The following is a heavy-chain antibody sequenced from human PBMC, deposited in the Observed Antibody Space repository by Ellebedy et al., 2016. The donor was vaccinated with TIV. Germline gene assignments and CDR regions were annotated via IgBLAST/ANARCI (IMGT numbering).Heavy chain of an antibody. CDR2: IYPGDSDT. Sequence: GESLKISCKGSGYNFTIYWIGWVRQMPGKGLEWMGIIYPGDSDTRYSPSFQGQVTISADKSISTAYLQWSSLTASDTAMYYCARHFGDPLNSIDYWGQGTLVTVSS. CDR1: GYNFTIYW. V-gene: IGHV5-51*01. J-gene: IGHJ4*02. CDR3: ARHFGDPLNSIDY. D-gene: IGHD2-21*01.